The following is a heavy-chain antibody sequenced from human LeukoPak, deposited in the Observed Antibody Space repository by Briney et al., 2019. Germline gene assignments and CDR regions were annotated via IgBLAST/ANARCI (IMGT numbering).Heavy chain of an antibody. CDR1: GFTFSSYG. Sequence: GGSLRLSCAASGFTFSSYGMSWVRQAPGKGLEWVSAISSSSSYIYYADSVKGRFTISRDNAKNSLYLQMNSLRAEDTAVYYCARASRATSFSFDYWGQGTLVTVSS. CDR3: ARASRATSFSFDY. D-gene: IGHD5-24*01. V-gene: IGHV3-21*01. J-gene: IGHJ4*02. CDR2: ISSSSSYI.